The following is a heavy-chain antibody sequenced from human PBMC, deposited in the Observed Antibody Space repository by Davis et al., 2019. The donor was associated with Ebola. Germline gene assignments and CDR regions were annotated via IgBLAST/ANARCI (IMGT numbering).Heavy chain of an antibody. V-gene: IGHV4-59*12. CDR1: GGSISSYY. J-gene: IGHJ4*02. CDR2: IYYSGST. Sequence: SETLSLTCTVSGGSISSYYWSWIRQPPGKGLEWIGYIYYSGSTNYNPSLKSRVTISVDTSKNQFSLKLSSVTAADTAVYYCARVKPTDNLRLDYWGQGTLVTVSS. CDR3: ARVKPTDNLRLDY. D-gene: IGHD4-11*01.